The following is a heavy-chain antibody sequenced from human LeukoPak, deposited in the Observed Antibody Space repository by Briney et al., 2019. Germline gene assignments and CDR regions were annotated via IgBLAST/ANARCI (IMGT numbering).Heavy chain of an antibody. V-gene: IGHV3-23*01. D-gene: IGHD3-10*01. CDR2: ISGSGTST. CDR1: GFTYSSYA. CDR3: AKSLDRKSWFVFRH. J-gene: IGHJ1*01. Sequence: PGGSLRLSCAASGFTYSSYAMSWVRQAPGEGLEWVSGISGSGTSTYYEDSVEGRFTTSRDSSKNTVFLQMNSPRAEDTAIYYCAKSLDRKSWFVFRHWGQGTLVTVSS.